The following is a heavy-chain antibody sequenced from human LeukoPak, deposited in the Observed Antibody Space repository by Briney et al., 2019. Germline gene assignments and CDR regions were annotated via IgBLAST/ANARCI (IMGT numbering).Heavy chain of an antibody. J-gene: IGHJ4*02. V-gene: IGHV3-21*04. CDR3: AGAYYSDSSAYYDY. CDR1: GCTFNNYA. CDR2: ISSRSTYI. D-gene: IGHD3-22*01. Sequence: GGSLRLSCAASGCTFNNYAMTWVRQAPGKGLEWVSSISSRSTYIYYADSMKGRFTISRDNAKNSLYLQMNSLRAEDTAVYYCAGAYYSDSSAYYDYRGQGTLVTVSP.